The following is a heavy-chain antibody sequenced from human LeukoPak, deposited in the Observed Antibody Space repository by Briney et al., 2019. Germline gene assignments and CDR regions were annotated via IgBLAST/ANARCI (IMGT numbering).Heavy chain of an antibody. CDR2: IYVDGRTT. J-gene: IGHJ5*02. V-gene: IGHV3-74*01. CDR3: IRDFRSADL. Sequence: GGSLRLSCAASGLTFSRYGMHWVRQPPGKGLVWVSRIYVDGRTTNYADSVKGRFTISRDNAKNTVYLEMNSLSVEDTATYYCIRDFRSADLWGQGTLVTVTS. CDR1: GLTFSRYG.